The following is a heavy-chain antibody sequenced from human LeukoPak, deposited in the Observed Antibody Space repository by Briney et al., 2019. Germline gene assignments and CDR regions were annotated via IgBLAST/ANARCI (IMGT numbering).Heavy chain of an antibody. Sequence: PGGSLRLSCAASGFTFSDYCMSWIRQAPGKGLEWVSYISSSGSTIYYADSVKGRFTISRDNAKNSLYLQMNSLRAEDTAVYYCASTSYDFWSGYYSWGQGTLVTVSS. J-gene: IGHJ4*02. D-gene: IGHD3-3*01. CDR3: ASTSYDFWSGYYS. CDR1: GFTFSDYC. V-gene: IGHV3-11*01. CDR2: ISSSGSTI.